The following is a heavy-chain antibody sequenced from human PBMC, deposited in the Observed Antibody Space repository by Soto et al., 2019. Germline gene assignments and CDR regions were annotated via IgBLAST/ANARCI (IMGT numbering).Heavy chain of an antibody. CDR3: AKEITTEEVFGNY. CDR2: ISYDGSNK. CDR1: GFTFSSYG. Sequence: QVQLVESGGGVVQPGRSLRLSCAASGFTFSSYGMHWVRQAPGKGLEWVAVISYDGSNKYYADSVKGRFTISRDNSKNTLYLQMNSLRAEDTAVYYFAKEITTEEVFGNYWGQGTLVTVSS. J-gene: IGHJ4*02. V-gene: IGHV3-30*18. D-gene: IGHD3-16*01.